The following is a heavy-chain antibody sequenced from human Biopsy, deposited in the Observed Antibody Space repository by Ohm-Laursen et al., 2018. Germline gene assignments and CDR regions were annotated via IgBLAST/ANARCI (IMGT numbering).Heavy chain of an antibody. D-gene: IGHD6-19*01. J-gene: IGHJ4*02. CDR2: ISYSGNT. CDR3: ATTTMDTSGWYGNYFDS. Sequence: SETLSLTCTVSSGSISSYYWSWIRQPPGKGLEWIGYISYSGNTNYNPSLKSRVTMSVDTFKNQFSLKVYSVTAADTAIYYCATTTMDTSGWYGNYFDSWGQGALVTVSS. V-gene: IGHV4-59*08. CDR1: SGSISSYY.